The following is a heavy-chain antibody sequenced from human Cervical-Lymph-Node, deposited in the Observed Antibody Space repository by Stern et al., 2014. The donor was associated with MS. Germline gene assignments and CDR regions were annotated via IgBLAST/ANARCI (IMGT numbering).Heavy chain of an antibody. J-gene: IGHJ4*02. V-gene: IGHV4-39*01. Sequence: QVQLQESGPRLVKPSETLSLTCTVSGGSTRSTNYYWGWIRQPPGKGLEWIGSVHYSGSTYHNSSLQSRVTMSADTSKNHFSLGLSSVTAADTAVYYCASQEHTYGYGYFNYWGQGTLVTVSS. CDR2: VHYSGST. D-gene: IGHD5-18*01. CDR3: ASQEHTYGYGYFNY. CDR1: GGSTRSTNYY.